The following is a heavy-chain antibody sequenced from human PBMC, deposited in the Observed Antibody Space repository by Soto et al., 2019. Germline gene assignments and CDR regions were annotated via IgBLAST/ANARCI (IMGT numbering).Heavy chain of an antibody. V-gene: IGHV3-66*01. CDR3: ARGSGGYTYGDY. J-gene: IGHJ4*02. CDR1: GFTVSSND. CDR2: IYSGSRT. Sequence: EVQLVESGGGLVQPGGSLRLSCAASGFTVSSNDMSWVRQAPGKGLEWVSIIYSGSRTYYADSVKGRFIISRDNSKNTLFLQMNSLRAEDTAVYYCARGSGGYTYGDYWGQGTLVTVSS. D-gene: IGHD5-18*01.